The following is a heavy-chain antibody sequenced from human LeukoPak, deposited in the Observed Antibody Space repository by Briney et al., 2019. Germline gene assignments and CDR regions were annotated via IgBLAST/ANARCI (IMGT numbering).Heavy chain of an antibody. J-gene: IGHJ5*02. CDR1: GGSISSYY. CDR3: ARDSLGYGSGSYTLGWFDP. Sequence: SETLSLTCTVSGGSISSYYWSWIRQPPGKGLEWIGYIYYSGSTNYNPSLKSRVTISVDTSKNQFSLKLSSVTAADTVVYYCARDSLGYGSGSYTLGWFDPWGQGTLVTVSS. D-gene: IGHD3-10*01. CDR2: IYYSGST. V-gene: IGHV4-59*01.